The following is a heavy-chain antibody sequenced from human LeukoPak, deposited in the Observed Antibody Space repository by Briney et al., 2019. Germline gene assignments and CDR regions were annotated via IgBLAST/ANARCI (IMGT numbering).Heavy chain of an antibody. CDR2: INPNSGGT. CDR3: ARELRRRWYFDL. CDR1: GYTFTGYY. J-gene: IGHJ2*01. D-gene: IGHD3-10*01. Sequence: ASVKVSCKASGYTFTGYYMHWVRQAPGQGPEWMGWINPNSGGTNYAQKFQGRVTMSRDTSISTAYMELAFLRSDDTAVYYCARELRRRWYFDLWSRGTLVTVSS. V-gene: IGHV1-2*02.